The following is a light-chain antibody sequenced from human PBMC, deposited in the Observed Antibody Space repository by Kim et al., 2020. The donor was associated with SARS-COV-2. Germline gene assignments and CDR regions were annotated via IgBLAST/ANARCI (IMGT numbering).Light chain of an antibody. CDR3: SSYTSTTTL. J-gene: IGLJ3*02. V-gene: IGLV2-14*01. CDR1: SSDVGGNTF. Sequence: QSALTQPASVSGSPAQSITISCTGTSSDVGGNTFVSWYQQHPDKAPKLMIYDVSPRPSGVSSRYSGSQSGNTASLNLSGLQAEDEAGYYCSSYTSTTTLFGGGTEVTDL. CDR2: DVS.